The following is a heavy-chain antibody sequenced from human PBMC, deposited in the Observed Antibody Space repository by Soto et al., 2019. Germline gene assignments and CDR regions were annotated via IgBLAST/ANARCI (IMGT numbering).Heavy chain of an antibody. D-gene: IGHD5-12*01. CDR1: GFSFTTAGVA. CDR3: ANSGGGYDIIHFDF. CDR2: IYYNDDR. J-gene: IGHJ4*02. V-gene: IGHV2-5*01. Sequence: SGPTLVNPTQTLTLTCTFSGFSFTTAGVAVGWIRQTPGGALEWLTLIYYNDDRRFSPSLKTRLTITGDTSKNQVVLSLTNVDPGDTATYFSANSGGGYDIIHFDFWGQGIQVTVYS.